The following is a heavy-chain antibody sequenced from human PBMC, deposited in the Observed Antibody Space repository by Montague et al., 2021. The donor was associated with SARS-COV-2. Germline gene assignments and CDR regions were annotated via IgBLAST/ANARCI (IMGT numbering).Heavy chain of an antibody. J-gene: IGHJ6*02. CDR1: GDSISDYY. V-gene: IGHV4-59*01. CDR2: IFRSGAT. D-gene: IGHD3-10*01. CDR3: ARTSRGSRYFYGVDV. Sequence: SETLSLTCTVSGDSISDYYWGWFRQPPGMGLEWIGYIFRSGATNFNPPLKSRVIISLDTSKSQFSLRLSSVTAADTAIYYCARTSRGSRYFYGVDVWGQGTAVTVSS.